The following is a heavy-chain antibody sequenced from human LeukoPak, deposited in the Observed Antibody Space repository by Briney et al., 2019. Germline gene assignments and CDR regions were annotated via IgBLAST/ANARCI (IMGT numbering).Heavy chain of an antibody. J-gene: IGHJ4*02. CDR3: AKDRYGDYSFDS. CDR2: ISGSGSSI. CDR1: GFTFSTSG. D-gene: IGHD4-17*01. V-gene: IGHV3-23*01. Sequence: PGGSLRLSCAASGFTFSTSGMNWVRKAPGKGLEWVSFISGSGSSIYHADSVKGRFTISRDNSNNTLYLQMNSLRAEDTAVYYCAKDRYGDYSFDSWGQGALVTVSS.